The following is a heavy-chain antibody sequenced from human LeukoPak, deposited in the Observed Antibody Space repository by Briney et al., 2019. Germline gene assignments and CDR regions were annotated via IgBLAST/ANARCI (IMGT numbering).Heavy chain of an antibody. Sequence: GASVKVSCKASGYTFTSYDINWVRQATGQGLEWMGWMNPNSGNTGYAQKFQGRVTMTRDTSTSTVYMELSSLRSEDTAVYYCARSGFGSGVSFDLWGQGTLVSVSS. CDR2: MNPNSGNT. D-gene: IGHD3-22*01. CDR1: GYTFTSYD. V-gene: IGHV1-8*02. J-gene: IGHJ5*02. CDR3: ARSGFGSGVSFDL.